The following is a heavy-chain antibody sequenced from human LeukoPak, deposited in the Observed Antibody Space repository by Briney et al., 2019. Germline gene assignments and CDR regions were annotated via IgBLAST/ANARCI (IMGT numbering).Heavy chain of an antibody. CDR2: IYLSGST. V-gene: IGHV4-4*07. CDR1: GGSISSYY. Sequence: SETLSLTCTVSGGSISSYYWSWIRQPAGKGLDWIGRIYLSGSTNYNPSLKSRVTMSLDTSKNQFSLKLSSVTAADTAVYYCARVRYDSSGYYYLDYWGQGTLVTVSS. J-gene: IGHJ4*02. D-gene: IGHD3-22*01. CDR3: ARVRYDSSGYYYLDY.